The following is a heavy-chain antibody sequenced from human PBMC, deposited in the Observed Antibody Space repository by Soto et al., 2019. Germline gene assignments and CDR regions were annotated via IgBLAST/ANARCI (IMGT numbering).Heavy chain of an antibody. CDR2: IYYSGST. J-gene: IGHJ5*02. D-gene: IGHD6-13*01. V-gene: IGHV4-59*01. Sequence: SETLSLTCTVSGGSISSYYWSWIRQPPGKGLEWIGYIYYSGSTNYNPSLKSRVTISVDTSKNQFSLKLSSVTAADTAVYYCARRRSIAAAGLNNWFDPWGQGTLVTVS. CDR3: ARRRSIAAAGLNNWFDP. CDR1: GGSISSYY.